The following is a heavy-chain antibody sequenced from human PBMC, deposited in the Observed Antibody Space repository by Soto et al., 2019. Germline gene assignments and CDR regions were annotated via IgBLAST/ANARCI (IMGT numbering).Heavy chain of an antibody. Sequence: QITLKESGPTLVKPTQTLTLTCTFSGFSLSTSGVGVGWIRQPPGKALEWLALIYWDDDKRYSPSLKSRLTITKETSKNQVVLTMTNMDPLDTATYYCAHTPGVTKGFDYWGQGTLVTVSS. CDR2: IYWDDDK. CDR1: GFSLSTSGVG. V-gene: IGHV2-5*02. CDR3: AHTPGVTKGFDY. D-gene: IGHD4-17*01. J-gene: IGHJ4*02.